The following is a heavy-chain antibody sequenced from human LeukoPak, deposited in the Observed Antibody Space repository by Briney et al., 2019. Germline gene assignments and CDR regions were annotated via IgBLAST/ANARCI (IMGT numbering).Heavy chain of an antibody. D-gene: IGHD3-3*01. CDR3: TTYITTFGVPRSRY. CDR2: IKTKTEGGTT. Sequence: PGGSLRLSCAASGFTFSNAWMSWVRQAPGKGLEWVGRIKTKTEGGTTDYAAPVKGRLTISRDDSKNTLYVQMNSLETADTAVYYCTTYITTFGVPRSRYWGQGTQVTVSS. J-gene: IGHJ4*02. CDR1: GFTFSNAW. V-gene: IGHV3-15*01.